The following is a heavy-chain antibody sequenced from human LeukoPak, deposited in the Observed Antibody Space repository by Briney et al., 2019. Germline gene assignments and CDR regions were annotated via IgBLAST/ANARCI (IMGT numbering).Heavy chain of an antibody. CDR1: TGSISSGSYY. J-gene: IGHJ3*02. Sequence: PSETLSLTCTVSTGSISSGSYYWGWIRQPPGKGLEWIGSIYHSGSTYYNPSLKSRVTISVDTSKNQFSLKLSSVTAADTAVYYCARGSNSGSYSGAFDIWGQGTMVTVSS. CDR3: ARGSNSGSYSGAFDI. V-gene: IGHV4-39*07. CDR2: IYHSGST. D-gene: IGHD1-26*01.